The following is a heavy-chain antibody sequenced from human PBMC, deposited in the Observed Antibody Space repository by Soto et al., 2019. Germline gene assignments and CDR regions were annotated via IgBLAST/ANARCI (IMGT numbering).Heavy chain of an antibody. D-gene: IGHD1-1*01. V-gene: IGHV1-3*01. CDR1: GYTFTSYA. CDR2: INAGNGNT. CDR3: ARVQAGTIDY. J-gene: IGHJ4*02. Sequence: ASVKVSCKASGYTFTSYAMHWVRQAPGQRLEWMGWINAGNGNTKYSQKFQGRVTITRDTSASTAYMELSSVTAADTAVYYCARVQAGTIDYWGQGALVTVSS.